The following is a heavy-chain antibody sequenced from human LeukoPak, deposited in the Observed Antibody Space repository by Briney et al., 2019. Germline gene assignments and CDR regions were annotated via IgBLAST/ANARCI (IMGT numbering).Heavy chain of an antibody. Sequence: VASVKVSCKASGYTFTGYYMHWVRQAPGQGLEWMGWINPNSGGTNYAQKFQGRVTMTRDTPISTAYMELSRLRSDDTAVYYCARVLRYFDWFQFDPWGQGALVTVSS. J-gene: IGHJ5*02. CDR1: GYTFTGYY. V-gene: IGHV1-2*02. D-gene: IGHD3-9*01. CDR3: ARVLRYFDWFQFDP. CDR2: INPNSGGT.